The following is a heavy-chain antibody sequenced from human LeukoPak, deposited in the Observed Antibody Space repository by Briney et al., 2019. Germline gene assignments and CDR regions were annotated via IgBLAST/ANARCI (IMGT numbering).Heavy chain of an antibody. CDR1: GGSISSYY. CDR3: ARVNYYDSSGYYAYYYYMDV. Sequence: SETLSLTCTVSGGSISSYYWSWIRQPAGKGLDWIGRIYTSGSTNYHPSHKSRVTISVDKSKNQFSLKLSSVTAADTAVYYCARVNYYDSSGYYAYYYYMDVWGKGTTVTVSS. J-gene: IGHJ6*03. V-gene: IGHV4-4*07. CDR2: IYTSGST. D-gene: IGHD3-22*01.